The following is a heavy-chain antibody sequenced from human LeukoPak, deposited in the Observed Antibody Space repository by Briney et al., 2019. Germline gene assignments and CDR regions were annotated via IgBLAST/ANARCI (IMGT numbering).Heavy chain of an antibody. D-gene: IGHD2-21*01. Sequence: GGSLRLSCAASGFTFSSYSMNWVRQAPGEGLEWVSSISSSSSYIYYADSVKGRFTISRDNAKNSLYLQMNSLRAEDTAVYYCARDQRFRAGAFDIWGQGTMVTVSS. CDR1: GFTFSSYS. V-gene: IGHV3-21*01. CDR3: ARDQRFRAGAFDI. CDR2: ISSSSSYI. J-gene: IGHJ3*02.